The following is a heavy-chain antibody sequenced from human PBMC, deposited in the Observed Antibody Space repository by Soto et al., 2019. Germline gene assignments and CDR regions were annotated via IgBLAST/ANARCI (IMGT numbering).Heavy chain of an antibody. J-gene: IGHJ4*02. V-gene: IGHV1-69*13. Sequence: GASVKVSCKASGGTFSSYAISWVRQAPGQGLEWMGGIIPIFGTANYAQKFQGRVTITADESTSTAYMELSSLRSEDTAVYYCAITGIVGAKDHFDYWGQGARVTVSS. CDR2: IIPIFGTA. D-gene: IGHD1-26*01. CDR1: GGTFSSYA. CDR3: AITGIVGAKDHFDY.